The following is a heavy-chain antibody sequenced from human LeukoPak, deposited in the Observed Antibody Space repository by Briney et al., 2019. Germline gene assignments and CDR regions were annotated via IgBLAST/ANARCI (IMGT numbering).Heavy chain of an antibody. CDR3: AYTPGYCSSTSCYGFDI. D-gene: IGHD2-2*01. CDR2: ISAYNGNT. V-gene: IGHV1-18*01. J-gene: IGHJ3*02. CDR1: GYTFTSYG. Sequence: ASVKVSCKASGYTFTSYGISWVRQAPGQGLEWMGWISAYNGNTNYAQKLQGRVTMTTDTSTSTAYMELRSLRSDDTAVYYCAYTPGYCSSTSCYGFDIWGQGTMVTVSS.